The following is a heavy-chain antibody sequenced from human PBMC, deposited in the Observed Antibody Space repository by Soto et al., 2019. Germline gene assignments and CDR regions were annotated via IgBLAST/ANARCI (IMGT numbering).Heavy chain of an antibody. J-gene: IGHJ6*02. V-gene: IGHV3-74*01. CDR2: IDNAGSSA. CDR1: GFTFSIYW. D-gene: IGHD1-26*01. CDR3: TRVGGSVSGMDV. Sequence: EVQLVESGGGLVQPGGSLRLSCAASGFTFSIYWMHWVRQAPGKGPVWVSRIDNAGSSARYADSVKGRFTISRDNAKNTVYLQMTSRRAEDTAVYYCTRVGGSVSGMDVWGQGTTFTVSS.